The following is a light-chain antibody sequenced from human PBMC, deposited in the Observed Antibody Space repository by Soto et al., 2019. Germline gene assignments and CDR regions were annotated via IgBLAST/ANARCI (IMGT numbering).Light chain of an antibody. V-gene: IGLV2-14*01. Sequence: QSALTQPASVSGSPGQSITISCTGTSIDVGAYNYVSWYQQHPGKAPKLRIYEVSNRPSGVSNRFSGSKSGNSASLTISGLQAEDEADYYCSSYSSSITVVFGGGTKVTVL. CDR2: EVS. CDR3: SSYSSSITVV. J-gene: IGLJ2*01. CDR1: SIDVGAYNY.